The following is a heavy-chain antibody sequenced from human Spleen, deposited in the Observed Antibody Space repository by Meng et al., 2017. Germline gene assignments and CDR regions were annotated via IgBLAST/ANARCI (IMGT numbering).Heavy chain of an antibody. V-gene: IGHV4-34*01. D-gene: IGHD4-11*01. Sequence: QEQVEECGAGVLNAADTLSLSGVVCGGSISNYNWSLIRQPPGEGQELFGEINHSGNTNYNPSLKGRATISGDTAQNYLSLKMSSVTAADTAVYYCARGSTTMAHYFDFWGRGTLLTVSS. CDR2: INHSGNT. J-gene: IGHJ4*02. CDR1: GGSISNYN. CDR3: ARGSTTMAHYFDF.